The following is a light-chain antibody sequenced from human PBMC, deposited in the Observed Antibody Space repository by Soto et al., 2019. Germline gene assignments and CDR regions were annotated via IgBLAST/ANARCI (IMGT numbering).Light chain of an antibody. Sequence: QSALTQPASVSGSPGQSITISCTGTSSDISIYNYVSWYQQHPGKAPKLIIYEVSNRPSGISNRFSGAKSGNTASLTISGLQVEDEADYYCCSYTSSTNYVFGAGTKLTVL. CDR1: SSDISIYNY. J-gene: IGLJ1*01. CDR3: CSYTSSTNYV. CDR2: EVS. V-gene: IGLV2-14*01.